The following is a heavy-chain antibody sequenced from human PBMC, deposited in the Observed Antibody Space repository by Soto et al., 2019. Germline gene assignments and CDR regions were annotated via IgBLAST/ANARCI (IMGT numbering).Heavy chain of an antibody. J-gene: IGHJ4*02. CDR3: AGSRTVTTSKLDY. CDR1: GGSISSGGYY. D-gene: IGHD4-17*01. CDR2: IYYSGST. Sequence: TLSLTCTVSGGSISSGGYYWSWIRQHPGKGLEWIGYIYYSGSTYYNPSLKSRVTISVDTSKNQFSLKLSSVTAADTAVYYCAGSRTVTTSKLDYWGQRTLVTVSS. V-gene: IGHV4-31*03.